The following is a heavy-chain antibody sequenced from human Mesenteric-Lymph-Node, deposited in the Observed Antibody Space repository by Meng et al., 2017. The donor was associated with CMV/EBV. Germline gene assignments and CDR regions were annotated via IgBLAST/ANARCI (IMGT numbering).Heavy chain of an antibody. CDR2: IYYSGST. J-gene: IGHJ6*02. Sequence: LSCTVSGGSISSYYWSWIRQPPGKGLEWIGYIYYSGSTNYNPSLKSRVTISVDTSKNQFSLKLSSVTAADTAVYYCARDKICSSTSCYRPEDYGMDVWGQGTTVTVSS. V-gene: IGHV4-59*01. CDR1: GGSISSYY. CDR3: ARDKICSSTSCYRPEDYGMDV. D-gene: IGHD2-2*02.